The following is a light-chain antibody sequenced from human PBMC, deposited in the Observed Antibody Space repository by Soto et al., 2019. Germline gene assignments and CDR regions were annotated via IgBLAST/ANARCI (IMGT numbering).Light chain of an antibody. Sequence: IQMTQSPSALSASVGDRVTITSLSSQAISNYLAWFQQKPGQAPKCLIYAASTLESGVPSRFSGSGSGTEFSLTISSLQPEDFATYFCLQHKSYQWTFGQGTKVDIK. CDR1: QAISNY. V-gene: IGKV1-17*03. J-gene: IGKJ1*01. CDR2: AAS. CDR3: LQHKSYQWT.